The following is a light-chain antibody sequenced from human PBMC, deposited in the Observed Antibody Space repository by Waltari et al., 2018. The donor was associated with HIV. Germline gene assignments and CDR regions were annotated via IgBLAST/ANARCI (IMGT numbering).Light chain of an antibody. V-gene: IGKV1-27*01. CDR3: QKYNSAPQT. Sequence: DIRMTQSPSSLSASVGDRVTITCRASQAISNYLAWYQKKPGKVPKLLIYAASTLQTGVPFRFSGTGSGTDFTLTISSLQHEDVATYYCQKYNSAPQTFGQGTKVEIK. J-gene: IGKJ1*01. CDR2: AAS. CDR1: QAISNY.